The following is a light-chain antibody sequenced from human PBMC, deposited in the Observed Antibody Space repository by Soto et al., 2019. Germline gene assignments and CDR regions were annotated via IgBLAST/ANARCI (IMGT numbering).Light chain of an antibody. V-gene: IGKV3-20*01. CDR2: GAS. CDR1: QSVSSSY. J-gene: IGKJ1*01. CDR3: QQYGSSPQT. Sequence: ELVLTQSPGTLSLSPGDRATLSCRASQSVSSSYVAWYQQKPGQAPRLLIYGASSRATGIPDRCSGSGSGTDVTLTISRLEPEDFAVYDCQQYGSSPQTFGQGTKVDIK.